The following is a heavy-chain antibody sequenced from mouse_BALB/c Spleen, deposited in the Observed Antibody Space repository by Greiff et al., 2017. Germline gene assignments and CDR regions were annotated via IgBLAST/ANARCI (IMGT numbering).Heavy chain of an antibody. J-gene: IGHJ2*01. CDR1: GFTFSSYA. V-gene: IGHV5-9-1*01. Sequence: DVLLLESGGGLVKPGGSLKLSCAASGFTFSSYAMSWVRQTPEKRLEWVATISSGGSYTYYPDSVKGRFTISRDNAKNTQYLQMSSLRSEDTAMYYCARDADWGCFDYWGQGTTLTVSA. D-gene: IGHD2-13*01. CDR2: ISSGGSYT. CDR3: ARDADWGCFDY.